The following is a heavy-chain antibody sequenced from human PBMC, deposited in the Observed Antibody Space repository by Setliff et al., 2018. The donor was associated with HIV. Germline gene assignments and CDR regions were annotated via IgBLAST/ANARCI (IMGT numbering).Heavy chain of an antibody. CDR1: GFSFSSYG. V-gene: IGHV3-33*01. J-gene: IGHJ4*02. CDR3: ASDQQWLAQGWGGPHY. Sequence: GGSLRLSCAASGFSFSSYGMHWVRQAPGKGLEWLALIWYDGTNKQYGDSVKGRFAISRDNSKNTLYLQMNSLRAEETAVYYCASDQQWLAQGWGGPHYWGQGTLVTVSS. CDR2: IWYDGTNK. D-gene: IGHD6-19*01.